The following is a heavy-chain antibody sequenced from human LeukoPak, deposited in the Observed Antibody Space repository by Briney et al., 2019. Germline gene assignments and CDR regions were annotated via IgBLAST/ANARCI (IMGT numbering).Heavy chain of an antibody. J-gene: IGHJ4*02. D-gene: IGHD6-13*01. V-gene: IGHV1-69*04. CDR3: ARDRVIFGPYSSSWPPLDY. CDR1: GGTFSSYA. Sequence: SVKVSCKASGGTFSSYAISSVRQAPGQGLEWMGRIIPILGIANYAQKFQGRVTITADKSTSTAYMELSSLRSEDTAVYYCARDRVIFGPYSSSWPPLDYWGQGTLVTVSS. CDR2: IIPILGIA.